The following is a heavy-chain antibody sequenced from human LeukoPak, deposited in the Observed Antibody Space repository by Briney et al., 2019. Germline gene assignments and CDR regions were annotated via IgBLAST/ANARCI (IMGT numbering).Heavy chain of an antibody. D-gene: IGHD2-21*01. CDR1: GFTFSDYY. CDR2: VKNIATSYTT. J-gene: IGHJ4*02. Sequence: GGSLRLSCAASGFTFSDYYMDWVRQAPGKGLEWVGRVKNIATSYTTEYAASVKGRSTVSRDDSKNSLYLQMNSLVIEDTAVYYCVREIAALGDFWGQGTLVTVSS. CDR3: VREIAALGDF. V-gene: IGHV3-72*01.